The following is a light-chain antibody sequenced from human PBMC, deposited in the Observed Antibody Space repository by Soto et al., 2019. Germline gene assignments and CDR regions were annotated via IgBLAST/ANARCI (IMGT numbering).Light chain of an antibody. V-gene: IGLV8-61*01. Sequence: QAVVTQEPSFSVSPGGTVTLTCALRSGSVSNDNYPSWYQLPPGQAPRTLIYSTNPRSFGVPDRFACSILGNKAALTITGARADDDSDYYCALYMGSGISVFGGGTQLTVL. CDR2: STN. CDR1: SGSVSNDNY. CDR3: ALYMGSGISV. J-gene: IGLJ3*02.